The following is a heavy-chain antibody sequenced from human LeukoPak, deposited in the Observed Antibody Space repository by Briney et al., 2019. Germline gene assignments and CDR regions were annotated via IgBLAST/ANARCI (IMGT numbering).Heavy chain of an antibody. V-gene: IGHV3-23*01. D-gene: IGHD3-3*01. CDR3: AKDRITIFGVVEYYFDY. Sequence: GGSLRLSCAASGFTFSSYAMSWVRQAPGKGLEWVSGISGNGVNTYHADSVKGRFTISRDNSKNTLYLQMNSLRAEDTAVYYCAKDRITIFGVVEYYFDYWGEGTLVTVS. CDR2: ISGNGVNT. CDR1: GFTFSSYA. J-gene: IGHJ4*02.